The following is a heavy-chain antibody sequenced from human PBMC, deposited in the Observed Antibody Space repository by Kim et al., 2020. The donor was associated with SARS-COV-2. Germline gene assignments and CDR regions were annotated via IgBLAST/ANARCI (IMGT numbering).Heavy chain of an antibody. J-gene: IGHJ4*02. CDR2: LSYTGNT. CDR1: GGSITSHY. V-gene: IGHV4-59*11. Sequence: SETLSLTCTVSGGSITSHYWSWIRQPPGKGLEWIGYLSYTGNTDYNPSLKSRGTISVDTSKNQFSLKLSSVTAADTAVYYCARGIVGIDYGGQGTLVTVSS. CDR3: ARGIVGIDY. D-gene: IGHD1-26*01.